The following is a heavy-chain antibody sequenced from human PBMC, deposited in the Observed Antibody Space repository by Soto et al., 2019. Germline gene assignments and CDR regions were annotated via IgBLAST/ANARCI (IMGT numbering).Heavy chain of an antibody. CDR3: ARDKITGLFDY. J-gene: IGHJ4*02. CDR1: GGSFSGYY. Sequence: QVQLQQWGAGLLKPSETLSLTCAVYGGSFSGYYWTWIRQPPGTGLEWIGEINHSGSTSYNPSLKXXVTISVDTSKNQFSLQLTSVTAADTAVYYCARDKITGLFDYWGQGTLVTVSS. D-gene: IGHD2-8*02. V-gene: IGHV4-34*01. CDR2: INHSGST.